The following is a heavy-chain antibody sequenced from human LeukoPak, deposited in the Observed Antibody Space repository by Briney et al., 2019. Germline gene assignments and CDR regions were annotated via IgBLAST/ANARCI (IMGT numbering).Heavy chain of an antibody. J-gene: IGHJ4*02. CDR3: ARDRVRGDQSIDY. CDR1: GFTFSSYT. V-gene: IGHV1-18*01. Sequence: GGSLRLSCAASGFTFSSYTMSWVRQAPGQGLEWMGLISAYTGNTNYAQKLQGRVTMTTDTSTSTAYMELRSLRSDDTAVYYCARDRVRGDQSIDYWGQGTLVTVSS. D-gene: IGHD3-10*01. CDR2: ISAYTGNT.